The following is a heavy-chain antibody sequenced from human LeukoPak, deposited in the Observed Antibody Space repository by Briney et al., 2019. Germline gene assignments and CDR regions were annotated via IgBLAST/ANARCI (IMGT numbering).Heavy chain of an antibody. J-gene: IGHJ4*02. CDR1: GDSITNSNYY. Sequence: SQTLSLACTVSGDSITNSNYYWTWNRQPAGKGLEWIGRIYTSGTTNYNPSLQSRVTISLDTSKNQFSLKLNSVTAADTAVYYCARELSYWGQGTLVTVSS. CDR2: IYTSGTT. CDR3: ARELSY. V-gene: IGHV4-61*02. D-gene: IGHD2/OR15-2a*01.